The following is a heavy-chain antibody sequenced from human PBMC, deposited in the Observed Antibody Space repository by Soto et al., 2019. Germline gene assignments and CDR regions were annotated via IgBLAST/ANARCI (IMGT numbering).Heavy chain of an antibody. D-gene: IGHD2-15*01. V-gene: IGHV4-31*03. Sequence: SETLSLTCIVSGGSISSGGYYWSWIRQHSGKGLEWIGYVYYSGSTYYNPSLTSRVTISVDASQHPFSMMLSSVTAADKAVYYCARVAGLGDCSGGSCYWGDYYYYGMEGWGQGTTVIVSS. CDR3: ARVAGLGDCSGGSCYWGDYYYYGMEG. CDR2: VYYSGST. CDR1: GGSISSGGYY. J-gene: IGHJ6*02.